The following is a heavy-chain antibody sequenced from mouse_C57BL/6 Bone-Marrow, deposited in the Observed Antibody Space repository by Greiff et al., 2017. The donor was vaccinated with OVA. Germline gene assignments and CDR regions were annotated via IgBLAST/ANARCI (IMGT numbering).Heavy chain of an antibody. J-gene: IGHJ4*01. D-gene: IGHD2-1*01. Sequence: EVKLMESGGGLVQPGGSLSLSCAASGFTFTDYYMSWVRQPPGKALEWLGFIRNKANGYTTEYSASVKGRFTISRDNSQSILYLQMNALRAEDSATYYCARWGVTPNYYAMDYWGQGTSVTVSS. CDR1: GFTFTDYY. CDR2: IRNKANGYTT. CDR3: ARWGVTPNYYAMDY. V-gene: IGHV7-3*01.